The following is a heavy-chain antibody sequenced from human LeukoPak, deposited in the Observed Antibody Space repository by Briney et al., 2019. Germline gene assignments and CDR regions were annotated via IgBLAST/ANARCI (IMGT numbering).Heavy chain of an antibody. D-gene: IGHD2/OR15-2a*01. J-gene: IGHJ4*02. V-gene: IGHV3-21*01. CDR1: GFTFSSYT. CDR2: ISSSTSYI. Sequence: GGSLRLSCAASGFTFSSYTMNWVRQAPGKGLEWVSSISSSTSYIYYADSVKGRFTISRDSAKNSLYLRMNSLRAEDTAVYYCARDRILTLDYWGQGTLVTVSS. CDR3: ARDRILTLDY.